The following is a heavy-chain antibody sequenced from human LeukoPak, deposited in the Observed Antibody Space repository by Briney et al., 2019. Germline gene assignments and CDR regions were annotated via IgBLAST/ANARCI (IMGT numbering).Heavy chain of an antibody. Sequence: GGSLRLSCAASGFTVSSNYMSWVRQAPGKGLEWVSVIYSGGSTYYADSVKGRFTISRDNSKNTLYLQMGSLRAEDMAVYYCARSPYYYYDSSVDYWGQGTLVTVSS. CDR2: IYSGGST. V-gene: IGHV3-66*01. J-gene: IGHJ4*02. CDR1: GFTVSSNY. CDR3: ARSPYYYYDSSVDY. D-gene: IGHD3-22*01.